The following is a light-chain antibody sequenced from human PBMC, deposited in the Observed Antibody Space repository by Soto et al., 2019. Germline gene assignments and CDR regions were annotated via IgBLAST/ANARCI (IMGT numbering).Light chain of an antibody. CDR1: TSNIGSNY. CDR2: RNN. J-gene: IGLJ1*01. CDR3: ATWDDRLNGFTL. V-gene: IGLV1-47*01. Sequence: QSVLTQPPSASGTPRQGVTISCSGSTSNIGSNYVYWYQQLPGTAPKLLIYRNNQRPSGVPDRFSGSKSGTSASLAISGLRSDDESDYFCATWDDRLNGFTLFGTGTNVTVL.